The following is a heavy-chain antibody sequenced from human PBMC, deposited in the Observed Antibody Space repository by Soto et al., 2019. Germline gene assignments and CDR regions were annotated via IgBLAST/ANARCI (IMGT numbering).Heavy chain of an antibody. V-gene: IGHV1-69*13. J-gene: IGHJ3*02. CDR3: ARLVEGRDYDFWSGYLIDAFDI. CDR2: IIPIFGTA. Sequence: VASVKVSGKASGGTFSSYAISWVRQAPGQGLEWMGGIIPIFGTANYAQKCQGRVTITADESTSTAYMELSSRRSEDTAVYYCARLVEGRDYDFWSGYLIDAFDIWGQGTIVNV. CDR1: GGTFSSYA. D-gene: IGHD3-3*01.